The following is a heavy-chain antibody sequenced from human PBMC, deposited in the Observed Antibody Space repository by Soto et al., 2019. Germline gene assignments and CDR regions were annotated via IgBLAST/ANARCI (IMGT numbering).Heavy chain of an antibody. D-gene: IGHD1-20*01. CDR3: AKAKNDYNWHNRPPFDY. V-gene: IGHV3-23*01. J-gene: IGHJ4*02. CDR1: GFTLRNYA. Sequence: EVQLLESGGGVVQPGGSLRLSCEASGFTLRNYAMTWIRQAPGKGLEWVSLISANDVGTYYAEAVKTRFTISTDQSRNTVSLQMDSVRADDTAIYYCAKAKNDYNWHNRPPFDYWVQGILVTVSS. CDR2: ISANDVGT.